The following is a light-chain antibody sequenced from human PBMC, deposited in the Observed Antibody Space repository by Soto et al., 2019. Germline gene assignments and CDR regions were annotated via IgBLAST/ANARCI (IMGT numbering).Light chain of an antibody. Sequence: QSALTQPASVSGSPGQSITISCTGTSSDVGGYNYVSWYQQHPGKAPKLMIYDVSYRPLGVSNRFSGSKSGNTASLTISGLQAEDEADYYCSSYASSSTVVVFGTGTKLTVL. CDR1: SSDVGGYNY. V-gene: IGLV2-14*01. CDR3: SSYASSSTVVV. CDR2: DVS. J-gene: IGLJ1*01.